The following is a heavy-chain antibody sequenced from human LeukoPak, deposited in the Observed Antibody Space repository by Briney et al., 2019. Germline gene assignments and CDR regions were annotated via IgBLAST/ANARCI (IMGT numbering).Heavy chain of an antibody. CDR2: IIPIFGTA. Sequence: SVKVSCKASGGTFSSYAISWVRQAPGQGLEWMGGIIPIFGTANYAQKFQGRVTITADGSTSTAYMELSSLRPEDTAVYYCAKAGYCRSTTCPDYYYMDVWGKGTTVTVSS. CDR1: GGTFSSYA. CDR3: AKAGYCRSTTCPDYYYMDV. V-gene: IGHV1-69*13. J-gene: IGHJ6*03. D-gene: IGHD2-2*01.